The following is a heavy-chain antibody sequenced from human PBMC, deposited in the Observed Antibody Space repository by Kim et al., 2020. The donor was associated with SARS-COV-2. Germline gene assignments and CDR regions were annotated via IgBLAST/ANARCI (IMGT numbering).Heavy chain of an antibody. J-gene: IGHJ6*02. CDR2: ISAYNGNT. D-gene: IGHD3-3*01. Sequence: ASVKVSCKASGYTFTSYGISWVRQAPGQGLEWMGWISAYNGNTNYAQKLQGRVTMTTDTSTSTAYMELRSLRSDDTAVYYCARGTYYDFWSGYNPNYYYGMDVWGQGTTVTVSS. V-gene: IGHV1-18*01. CDR3: ARGTYYDFWSGYNPNYYYGMDV. CDR1: GYTFTSYG.